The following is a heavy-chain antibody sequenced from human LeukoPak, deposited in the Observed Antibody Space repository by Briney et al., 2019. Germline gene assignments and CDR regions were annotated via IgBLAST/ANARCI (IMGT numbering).Heavy chain of an antibody. CDR2: LHADGVEQ. CDR1: GFSLSGYW. CDR3: ARGGYSFDY. J-gene: IGHJ4*02. Sequence: GGSLRLPCAASGFSLSGYWMTWVRQAPGKGLEWVARLHADGVEQNYVDSVTGRFTMSRDNAKNSLDLQMNSLSVEDTAVYYCARGGYSFDYLGQGTLVTVSS. D-gene: IGHD5-18*01. V-gene: IGHV3-7*01.